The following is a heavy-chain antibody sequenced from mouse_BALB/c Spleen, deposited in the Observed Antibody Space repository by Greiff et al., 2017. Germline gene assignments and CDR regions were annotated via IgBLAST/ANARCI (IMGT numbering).Heavy chain of an antibody. CDR3: ARRGTATDY. CDR2: INPNNGGT. Sequence: EVKLVESGPELVKPGASVKIPCKASGYTFTDYNMDWVKQSHGKSLEWIGDINPNNGGTIYNQKFKGKATLTVDKSSSTAYMELRSLTSEDTAVYYCARRGTATDYWGQGTTLTVSS. J-gene: IGHJ2*01. D-gene: IGHD1-2*01. V-gene: IGHV1-18*01. CDR1: GYTFTDYN.